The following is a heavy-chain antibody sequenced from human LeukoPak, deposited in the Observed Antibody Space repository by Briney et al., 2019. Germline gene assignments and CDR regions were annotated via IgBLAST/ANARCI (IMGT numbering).Heavy chain of an antibody. J-gene: IGHJ4*02. CDR3: ARINWNYKDTDY. CDR2: ISAYNGNT. D-gene: IGHD1-7*01. Sequence: ASVRVSCKASGYTFTSYGISWVRQAPGQGLEWMGWISAYNGNTNYAQKLQGRVTMTTDTSTSTAYMELRSLRSDDTAVYYCARINWNYKDTDYWGQGTLVTVSS. V-gene: IGHV1-18*01. CDR1: GYTFTSYG.